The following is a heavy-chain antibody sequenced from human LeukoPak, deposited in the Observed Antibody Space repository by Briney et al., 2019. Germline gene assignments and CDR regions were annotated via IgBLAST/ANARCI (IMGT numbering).Heavy chain of an antibody. Sequence: PGGSLRLSCAASGFTFSSYSMHWVRQAPGKGLEWVAVISYDGSNKYYADSVKGRFTISRDNSKNTLYLQMNSLRAEDTAVYYCAKGSRDSGTKYYFDYWGQGTLVTVSS. J-gene: IGHJ4*02. D-gene: IGHD1-26*01. CDR1: GFTFSSYS. V-gene: IGHV3-30*04. CDR3: AKGSRDSGTKYYFDY. CDR2: ISYDGSNK.